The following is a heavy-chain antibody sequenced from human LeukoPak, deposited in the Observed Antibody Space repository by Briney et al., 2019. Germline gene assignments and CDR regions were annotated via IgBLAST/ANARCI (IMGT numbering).Heavy chain of an antibody. J-gene: IGHJ4*02. CDR2: IKPDGTTK. V-gene: IGHV3-7*03. CDR1: GFTFSSYG. CDR3: ARSIPYGTTWYGRSDY. Sequence: GGSLRLSCAASGFTFSSYGMSWVRQAPGKGLEWVANIKPDGTTKFYVDSVKGRFTISRDNALNSLYLQMNSLRAEDTAIYYCARSIPYGTTWYGRSDYWGQGTLVTVSS. D-gene: IGHD6-13*01.